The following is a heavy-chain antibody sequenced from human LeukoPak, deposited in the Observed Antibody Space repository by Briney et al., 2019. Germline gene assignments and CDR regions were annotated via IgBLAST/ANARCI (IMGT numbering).Heavy chain of an antibody. V-gene: IGHV1-46*01. CDR3: ARDYIGRDGYNPYFDY. J-gene: IGHJ4*02. CDR1: GYTFTSYY. CDR2: INPSGGST. Sequence: ASVKVSCKASGYTFTSYYMHWVRQAHGQGLEGMGIINPSGGSTSYAQKFQGRVTMTRDTSTSTVYMELSSLRSEDTAVYYCARDYIGRDGYNPYFDYWGQGTLVTVSS. D-gene: IGHD5-24*01.